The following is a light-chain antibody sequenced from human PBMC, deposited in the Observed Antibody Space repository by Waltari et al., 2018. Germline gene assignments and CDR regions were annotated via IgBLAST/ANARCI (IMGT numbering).Light chain of an antibody. Sequence: DIQMTQFPPSVSASVGDRVTITCRASQDISRWLAWYQQKPGKAPKFLIYAASNLQSGVPSRFSGTGSGTYFTLTISSLQPEDFATYYCQQANSFPLTFGGGTKVEIK. CDR3: QQANSFPLT. CDR1: QDISRW. CDR2: AAS. V-gene: IGKV1-12*01. J-gene: IGKJ4*01.